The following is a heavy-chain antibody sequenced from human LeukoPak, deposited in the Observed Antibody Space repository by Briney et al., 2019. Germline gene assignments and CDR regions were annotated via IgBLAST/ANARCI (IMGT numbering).Heavy chain of an antibody. CDR3: TRGRLQPEY. CDR2: MRSKAYGGTT. V-gene: IGHV3-49*05. D-gene: IGHD5-24*01. Sequence: NPGGSLRLSCTASGFTFGDYAMSWFRQAPGKGLEWVGFMRSKAYGGTTDHAASVKGRFTISRDDSKNIAYLQLNSLRTEDTAVYYCTRGRLQPEYWGQGTLVTVSS. J-gene: IGHJ4*02. CDR1: GFTFGDYA.